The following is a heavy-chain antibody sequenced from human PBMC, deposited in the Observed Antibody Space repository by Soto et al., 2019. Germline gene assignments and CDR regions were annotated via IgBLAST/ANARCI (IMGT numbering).Heavy chain of an antibody. CDR1: GGSFSGYY. J-gene: IGHJ4*02. CDR3: ARVFYDFWSGYRYYFDY. Sequence: SETLSLTCAVYGGSFSGYYWSWIRQPPGKGLEWIGEINHSGSTNYNPSLKSRVTISVDTSKNQFSLKLSSVTAADTAVYYCARVFYDFWSGYRYYFDYWGQGTLVTVSS. D-gene: IGHD3-3*01. CDR2: INHSGST. V-gene: IGHV4-34*01.